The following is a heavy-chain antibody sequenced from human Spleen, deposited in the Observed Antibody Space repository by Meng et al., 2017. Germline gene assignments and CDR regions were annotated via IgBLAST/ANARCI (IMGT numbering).Heavy chain of an antibody. CDR2: IRSKAYGGTT. Sequence: GESLKISCTASGFTFGDYAMSWFRQAPGKGLEWVGFIRSKAYGGTTEYAASVKGRFTISRDDSKSIAYLQMNSLKTEDTAVYYCTRGSAYYYDSSGDRNDYWGQGTLVTVSS. D-gene: IGHD3-22*01. V-gene: IGHV3-49*03. CDR3: TRGSAYYYDSSGDRNDY. J-gene: IGHJ4*02. CDR1: GFTFGDYA.